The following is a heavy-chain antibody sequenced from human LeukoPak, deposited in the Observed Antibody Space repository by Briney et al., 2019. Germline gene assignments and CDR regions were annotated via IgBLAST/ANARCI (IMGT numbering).Heavy chain of an antibody. CDR2: INPNSGGT. CDR3: ARNYYVRSAQ. J-gene: IGHJ4*02. Sequence: ASVKVSCKASGYTFTGYYMHWVRQAPGQALEWMGWINPNSGGTNYAQKFQGRVTTTSDTSTSTVHMELSSLRSEDTAMYYCARNYYVRSAQWGQGTLVTVSS. CDR1: GYTFTGYY. D-gene: IGHD3-22*01. V-gene: IGHV1-2*02.